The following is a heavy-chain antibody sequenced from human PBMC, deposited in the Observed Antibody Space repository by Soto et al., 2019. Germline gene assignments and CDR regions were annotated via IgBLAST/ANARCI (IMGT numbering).Heavy chain of an antibody. V-gene: IGHV1-46*01. CDR1: RDTFTIYY. D-gene: IGHD1-26*01. CDR3: ARSSGGNFGIIIEGTNWFAP. J-gene: IGHJ5*02. Sequence: DSLNVCSDAPRDTFTIYYINWVRRAPGQGLEWMGVINPHGGSTAYAQKFKGRVTLTRDTSASTVYMEVSSLTSEDTAMYYCARSSGGNFGIIIEGTNWFAPWGQGTLVISPQ. CDR2: INPHGGST.